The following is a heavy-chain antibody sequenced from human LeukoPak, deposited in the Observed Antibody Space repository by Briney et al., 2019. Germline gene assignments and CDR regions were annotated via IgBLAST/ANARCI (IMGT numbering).Heavy chain of an antibody. CDR1: GYTFTGYY. Sequence: ASVKVSCKASGYTFTGYYIHWVRQAPGQGLEWMGWINPNSGGPNYAQKFQGRVTMTGDTSIRTAYMEMSRLRSDDTAVYYCARDVSAGGTNWFDPWGQGTLVTVSS. CDR3: ARDVSAGGTNWFDP. V-gene: IGHV1-2*02. J-gene: IGHJ5*02. CDR2: INPNSGGP. D-gene: IGHD3-16*01.